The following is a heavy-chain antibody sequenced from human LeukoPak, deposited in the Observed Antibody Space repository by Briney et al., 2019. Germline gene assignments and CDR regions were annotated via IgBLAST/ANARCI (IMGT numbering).Heavy chain of an antibody. J-gene: IGHJ4*02. CDR2: IKQGGSEK. V-gene: IGHV3-7*03. CDR3: ARDRDYGFVRYFDY. Sequence: GGSLRLSCAASGFTFSSYWMSWVRQAPGKGLEWVANIKQGGSEKYYVDSVKGRFTISRDNAKNSLYLQMNSLRAEDTAVYYCARDRDYGFVRYFDYWGQGTLVTVSS. CDR1: GFTFSSYW. D-gene: IGHD3-10*01.